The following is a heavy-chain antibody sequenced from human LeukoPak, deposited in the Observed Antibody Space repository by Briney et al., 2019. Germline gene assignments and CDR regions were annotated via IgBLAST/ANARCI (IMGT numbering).Heavy chain of an antibody. Sequence: GESLKISCQGSGYSFSSYWIHWVRQMPGKGLESMGIIHPGNSENTYSPSFQGQVTVSVDKSINTAYLQWSSLKASDTAMYYCARRLSSIAASAANDYWGQGTLVTVSS. CDR2: IHPGNSEN. D-gene: IGHD6-13*01. CDR3: ARRLSSIAASAANDY. J-gene: IGHJ4*02. CDR1: GYSFSSYW. V-gene: IGHV5-51*01.